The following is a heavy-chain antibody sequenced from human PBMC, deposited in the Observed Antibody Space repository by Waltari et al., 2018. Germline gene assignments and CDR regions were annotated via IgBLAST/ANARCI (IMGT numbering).Heavy chain of an antibody. D-gene: IGHD3-10*01. CDR3: ARMDYYGSGSHPTDAFDI. Sequence: QVQLVESGGGVVQTGRSLRASCAASGFTFSSYAMHWVRQAPGKGLEWVAVISYDGSNKYYVDSVKGRFTISRDKSKNTLYLQMNSLRAEDTAVYYCARMDYYGSGSHPTDAFDIWGQGTMVTVSS. CDR1: GFTFSSYA. CDR2: ISYDGSNK. V-gene: IGHV3-30*01. J-gene: IGHJ3*02.